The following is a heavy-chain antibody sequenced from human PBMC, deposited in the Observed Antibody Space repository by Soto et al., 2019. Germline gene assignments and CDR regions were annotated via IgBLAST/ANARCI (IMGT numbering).Heavy chain of an antibody. D-gene: IGHD5-12*01. CDR2: IYYSGST. V-gene: IGHV4-59*01. Sequence: QVQLQESGPGLVKPSETLSLTCTVSGGSISSYYWSWIRQPPGKGLEWIGYIYYSGSTNYNPSLKSRVTISVDTSKNQFSLKLSSVTAADTAVYYCAREGRWLQSDAFDIWGQGTMVTVSS. CDR1: GGSISSYY. J-gene: IGHJ3*02. CDR3: AREGRWLQSDAFDI.